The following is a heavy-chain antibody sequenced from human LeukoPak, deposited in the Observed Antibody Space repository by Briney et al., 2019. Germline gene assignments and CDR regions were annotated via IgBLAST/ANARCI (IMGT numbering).Heavy chain of an antibody. J-gene: IGHJ4*02. V-gene: IGHV3-7*01. CDR3: AKDVISIAAAGIFSEYYFNY. CDR1: GFTSSSYW. Sequence: GGSLRLSCAASGFTSSSYWMNWVRQAPGKGLEWVANINQDESEKYYVDSVKGRFTISRDNAKNSLYLQMNSLRAEDTAVYYCAKDVISIAAAGIFSEYYFNYWGQGTLVTVSS. D-gene: IGHD6-13*01. CDR2: INQDESEK.